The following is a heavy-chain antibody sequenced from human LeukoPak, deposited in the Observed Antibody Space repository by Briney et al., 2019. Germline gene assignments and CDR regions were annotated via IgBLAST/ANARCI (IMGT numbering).Heavy chain of an antibody. CDR1: GFTFSSYS. D-gene: IGHD3-22*01. V-gene: IGHV3-21*01. Sequence: GGSLRLSCAASGFTFSSYSMNWVRQAPGKGLEWVASISSSSSYIYYADSVKGRFTISRDNAKNSLYLRMNGLRAEDTAVYYCARERGALSTYYYDSSGPRYFDYWGQGTLVTVSS. J-gene: IGHJ4*02. CDR3: ARERGALSTYYYDSSGPRYFDY. CDR2: ISSSSSYI.